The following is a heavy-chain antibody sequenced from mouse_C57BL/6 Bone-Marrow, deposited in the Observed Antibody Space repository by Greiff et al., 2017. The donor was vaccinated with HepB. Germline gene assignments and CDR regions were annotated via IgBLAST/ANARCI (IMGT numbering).Heavy chain of an antibody. J-gene: IGHJ4*01. CDR2: IHPNSGST. CDR3: ARFLRRGAMDY. CDR1: GYTFTSYW. Sequence: VQLQQPGAELVKPGASVKLSCKASGYTFTSYWMHWVKQRPGQGLEWIGMIHPNSGSTNYNEKFKSKATLTVDKSSSTAYMQLSSLTSEDSAVYYCARFLRRGAMDYWGQGTSVTVSS. D-gene: IGHD2-12*01. V-gene: IGHV1-64*01.